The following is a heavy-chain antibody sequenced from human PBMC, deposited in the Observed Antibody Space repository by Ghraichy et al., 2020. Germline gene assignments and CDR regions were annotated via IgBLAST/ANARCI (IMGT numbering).Heavy chain of an antibody. CDR2: ISWNSGNI. V-gene: IGHV3-9*01. CDR3: TKAPYSSSSPFLDY. Sequence: SLNISFAASGFTFDDYAMHWVRQAPGKGLEWVSGISWNSGNIGYADSVKGRFTISRDNAKNSLYLQMNSLRAEDTALYYCTKAPYSSSSPFLDYWGQGTLVTVSS. CDR1: GFTFDDYA. J-gene: IGHJ4*02. D-gene: IGHD6-6*01.